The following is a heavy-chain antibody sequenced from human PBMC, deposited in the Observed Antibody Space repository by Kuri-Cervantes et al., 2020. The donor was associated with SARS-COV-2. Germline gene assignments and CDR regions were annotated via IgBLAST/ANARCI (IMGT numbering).Heavy chain of an antibody. D-gene: IGHD5-18*01. Sequence: GESLKNSCAASGFTFSSYAMHWVRQAPGKGLEWVAVISYDGSNKYYADSVKGRFTISRDNSKNTLYLQMNSLRAEDTAVYYCAREAMVAGVVDYWGQGTLVTVSS. V-gene: IGHV3-30-3*01. J-gene: IGHJ4*02. CDR3: AREAMVAGVVDY. CDR2: ISYDGSNK. CDR1: GFTFSSYA.